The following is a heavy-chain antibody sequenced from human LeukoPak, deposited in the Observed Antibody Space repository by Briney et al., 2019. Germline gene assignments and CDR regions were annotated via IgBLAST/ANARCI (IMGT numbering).Heavy chain of an antibody. CDR3: AIDFVVVTETATAL. CDR1: GGSFSGYY. Sequence: SETLSLTCAVYGGSFSGYYWNWIRQSPGRGLEWIGEINHSGITNYNPSLKSRFTISVDTFKNQFSLKLSSVTAADTAVYYCAIDFVVVTETATALWGQGTLVTVSS. CDR2: INHSGIT. V-gene: IGHV4-34*01. D-gene: IGHD2-21*02. J-gene: IGHJ4*02.